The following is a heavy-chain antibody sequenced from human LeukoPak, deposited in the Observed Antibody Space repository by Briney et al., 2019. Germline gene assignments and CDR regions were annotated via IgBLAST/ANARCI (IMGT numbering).Heavy chain of an antibody. CDR3: ARRGDWDAFDI. Sequence: GGSLRLSCAASGFTFSSYWMSWVRQAQGKGLEWVANIKQDGSEKYYVDSVKGRFTSSRDNAKNSLYLQMNSLRVEDTAVYYCARRGDWDAFDIWGQGTMVTVSS. CDR2: IKQDGSEK. V-gene: IGHV3-7*01. CDR1: GFTFSSYW. D-gene: IGHD2-21*02. J-gene: IGHJ3*02.